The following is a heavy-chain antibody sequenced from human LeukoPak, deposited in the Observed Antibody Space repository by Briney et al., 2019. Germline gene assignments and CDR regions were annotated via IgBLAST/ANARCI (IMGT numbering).Heavy chain of an antibody. D-gene: IGHD4-23*01. CDR1: GGSISSYY. J-gene: IGHJ3*02. V-gene: IGHV4-59*01. Sequence: SETLSLTCTVSGGSISSYYWSWIRQPPGKGLEWIGYIYYSGSTNYNPSLKSRVTISVDTSKNQFSLKLSSVTAADTAVYYCARDTPYGGNSDDAFDIWGQGTMVTVSS. CDR2: IYYSGST. CDR3: ARDTPYGGNSDDAFDI.